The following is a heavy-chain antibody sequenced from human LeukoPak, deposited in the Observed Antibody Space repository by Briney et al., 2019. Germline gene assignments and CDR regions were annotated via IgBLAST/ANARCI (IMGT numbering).Heavy chain of an antibody. CDR3: ARHHRDPTVTTSRNWFDP. CDR1: GGSISSSSYY. Sequence: SETLSLTCTVSGGSISSSSYYWGWIRQPPGKGLEWIGSIYYSGSTYYNPSLKSRVTISVDTSKSQFSLKLSSVTAADTAVYYCARHHRDPTVTTSRNWFDPWGQGTLVTVSS. CDR2: IYYSGST. D-gene: IGHD4-17*01. J-gene: IGHJ5*02. V-gene: IGHV4-39*01.